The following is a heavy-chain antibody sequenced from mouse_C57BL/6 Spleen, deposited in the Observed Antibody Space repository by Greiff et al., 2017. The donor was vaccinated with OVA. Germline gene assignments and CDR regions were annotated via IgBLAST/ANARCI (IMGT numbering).Heavy chain of an antibody. Sequence: VQLQQSGAELVRPGTSVKVSCKASGYAFTNYLIEWVKQRPGQGLEWIGVINPGSGGTNYNEKFKGKATLTADKSSSTAYMQLSSLTSEDSAVYFCAKKTAQAGYFDYWGQGTTLTVSS. CDR1: GYAFTNYL. J-gene: IGHJ2*01. V-gene: IGHV1-54*01. D-gene: IGHD3-2*02. CDR3: AKKTAQAGYFDY. CDR2: INPGSGGT.